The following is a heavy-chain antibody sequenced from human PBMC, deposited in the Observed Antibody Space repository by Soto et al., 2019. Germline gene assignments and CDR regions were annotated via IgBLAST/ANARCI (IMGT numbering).Heavy chain of an antibody. D-gene: IGHD1-26*01. CDR2: IIPVFGTS. CDR1: GGTFNTYA. V-gene: IGHV1-69*13. J-gene: IGHJ6*02. Sequence: GASVKVSCKASGGTFNTYAIHWVRQAPGQGLEWMGGIIPVFGTSNYAQKFQGRVTITADESTTTGYMELSSLRSEDTAVYYCARGGYSGSYYVYDYYGMDVWGQGTTVTVSS. CDR3: ARGGYSGSYYVYDYYGMDV.